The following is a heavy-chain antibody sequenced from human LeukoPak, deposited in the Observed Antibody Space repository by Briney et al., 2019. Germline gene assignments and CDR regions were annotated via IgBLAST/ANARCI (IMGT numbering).Heavy chain of an antibody. D-gene: IGHD1-26*01. CDR1: GFNFNNYV. Sequence: GGSLRLSCAASGFNFNNYVMTWVRQAPGKGLEWVSGISGSGSITYYADSVKGRFTMSRDDSKNTLYLQMNSLRVEDTAIYYCARGHSGSSFDYWGQGTLVTVSS. V-gene: IGHV3-23*01. CDR2: ISGSGSIT. J-gene: IGHJ4*02. CDR3: ARGHSGSSFDY.